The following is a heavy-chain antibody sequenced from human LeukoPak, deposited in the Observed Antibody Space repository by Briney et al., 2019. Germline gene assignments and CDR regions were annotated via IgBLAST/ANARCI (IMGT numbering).Heavy chain of an antibody. J-gene: IGHJ6*02. Sequence: GGSLRLSCAVSGFTFSSYAMHWVRQAPGKGLEWVAVISYDGSNKYYADSVKGRFTISRDNSKNTLYLQMNSLRAEDTAVYYCARSSRGTTVTQSHYYGMDVWGQGTTVTVSS. CDR2: ISYDGSNK. CDR1: GFTFSSYA. V-gene: IGHV3-30*04. D-gene: IGHD4-17*01. CDR3: ARSSRGTTVTQSHYYGMDV.